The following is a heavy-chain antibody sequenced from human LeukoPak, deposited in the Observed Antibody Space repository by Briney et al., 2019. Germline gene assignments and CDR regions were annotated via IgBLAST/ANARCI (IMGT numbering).Heavy chain of an antibody. CDR3: AKDELSSPEFFDY. J-gene: IGHJ4*02. V-gene: IGHV3-23*01. CDR1: GFTFSSYA. D-gene: IGHD3-10*01. Sequence: GGSLRLSCAASGFTFSSYAMSWVRQAPGKGLEWVSAISGSSGITYYADSVKGRFTISRDNSKNTVYMQMNSLRAEDTAIYYCAKDELSSPEFFDYWGQGTLVTVSS. CDR2: ISGSSGIT.